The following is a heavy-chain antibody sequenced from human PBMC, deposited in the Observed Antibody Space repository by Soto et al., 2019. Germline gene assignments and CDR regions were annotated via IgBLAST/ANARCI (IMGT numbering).Heavy chain of an antibody. Sequence: EVQLVESGGGLVQPGGSLRLSCAASGFTFSNYWMHWVRQAPGKGLVWVSRISGDGTGTDYADSVKGRFTISRDNAKKTLYVEMKNLSADDTAVYCWARVTIAGFWGQGTRVTVSS. D-gene: IGHD2-21*01. J-gene: IGHJ4*02. V-gene: IGHV3-74*01. CDR1: GFTFSNYW. CDR2: ISGDGTGT. CDR3: ARVTIAGF.